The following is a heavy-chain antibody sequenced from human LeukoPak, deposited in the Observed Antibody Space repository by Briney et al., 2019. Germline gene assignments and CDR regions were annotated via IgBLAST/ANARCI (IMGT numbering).Heavy chain of an antibody. CDR3: ARDMGELLYYYYYYMDV. D-gene: IGHD1-26*01. J-gene: IGHJ6*03. CDR1: GVTFSSYS. CDR2: ISSSSSTI. V-gene: IGHV3-48*01. Sequence: GGSLRLSCAASGVTFSSYSMNWVRQAPGKGLEWVSYISSSSSTIYYADSVKGRFTISRDNAKNSLYLQMNSLRAEDTAVYYCARDMGELLYYYYYYMDVWGKGTTVTVSS.